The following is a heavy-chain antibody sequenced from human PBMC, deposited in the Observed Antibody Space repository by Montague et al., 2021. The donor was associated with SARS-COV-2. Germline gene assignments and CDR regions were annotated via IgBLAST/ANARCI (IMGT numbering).Heavy chain of an antibody. CDR1: GYSISSGYY. CDR2: IYHSGST. D-gene: IGHD3-10*01. CDR3: ARDCYDYGSGSYQRWFDP. Sequence: SETLSLTCTVSGYSISSGYYWGWIRQPPGKGLEWIGSIYHSGSTYYNPSLKSRVTISVDMSKNQFSLKLSSVTAADTAVYYCARDCYDYGSGSYQRWFDPWGQGTLVTASS. J-gene: IGHJ5*02. V-gene: IGHV4-38-2*02.